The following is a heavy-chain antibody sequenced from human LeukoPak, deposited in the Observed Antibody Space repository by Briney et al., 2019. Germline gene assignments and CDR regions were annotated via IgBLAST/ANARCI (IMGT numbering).Heavy chain of an antibody. CDR1: GFTYSSYA. CDR2: ISGSGGST. CDR3: AKTASPGIAVAGNDY. J-gene: IGHJ4*02. D-gene: IGHD6-19*01. Sequence: GGSLRLSCAASGFTYSSYAMSWVRQAPGKGLEWVSAISGSGGSTYYADSVKGRFTISRDNSKNTLYLQMNSLRAEDTAVYYCAKTASPGIAVAGNDYWGQGTLVTVSS. V-gene: IGHV3-23*01.